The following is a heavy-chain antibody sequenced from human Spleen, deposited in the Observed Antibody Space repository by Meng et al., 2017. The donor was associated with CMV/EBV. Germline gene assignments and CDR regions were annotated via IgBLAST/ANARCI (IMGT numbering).Heavy chain of an antibody. V-gene: IGHV3-9*01. CDR2: ISWNSGSI. CDR1: GFSFDDYA. Sequence: SLKISCAASGFSFDDYAMHWVRQAPGKGLEWVSGISWNSGSIGYADSVRGRFTISRDNAKNSLYLQMNSLRAEDTAFYYCAKDLGAYYESSGYYYNYYGLDVWGQGTTVTVSS. CDR3: AKDLGAYYESSGYYYNYYGLDV. D-gene: IGHD3-22*01. J-gene: IGHJ6*02.